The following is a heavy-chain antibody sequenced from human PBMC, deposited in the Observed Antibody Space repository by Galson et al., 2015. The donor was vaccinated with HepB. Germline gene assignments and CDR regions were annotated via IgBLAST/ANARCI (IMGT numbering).Heavy chain of an antibody. CDR2: IKQDGSEK. V-gene: IGHV3-7*01. D-gene: IGHD3-3*01. CDR3: AREITIFGVVPGDAFDI. CDR1: GFTFSSYR. J-gene: IGHJ3*02. Sequence: SLRLSCAASGFTFSSYRMSWVRQAPGKGLEWVANIKQDGSEKYSVDSLKGRFTISRDNAKNSLYLQMNSLRAEDTAVYYCAREITIFGVVPGDAFDIWGQGTMVTVSS.